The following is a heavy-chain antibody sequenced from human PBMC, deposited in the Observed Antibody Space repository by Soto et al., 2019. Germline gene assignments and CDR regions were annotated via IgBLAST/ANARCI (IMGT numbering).Heavy chain of an antibody. J-gene: IGHJ2*01. Sequence: QVQLVESGGGEVQPGRSLRLSCAASGFSFSIYGMHWVRQAPGKGLEWVAVIWYDGSTKYYADSVKGRFTISRDSSKNTIALQMKSLRAEDTAVYCCARAGGSGMGYFDLWGRGTPVTVSS. V-gene: IGHV3-33*03. CDR3: ARAGGSGMGYFDL. D-gene: IGHD3-10*01. CDR2: IWYDGSTK. CDR1: GFSFSIYG.